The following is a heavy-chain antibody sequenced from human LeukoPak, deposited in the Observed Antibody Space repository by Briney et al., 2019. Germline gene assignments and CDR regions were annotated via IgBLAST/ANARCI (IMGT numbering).Heavy chain of an antibody. CDR2: IHYSGST. CDR3: ARVGSSWVSFDY. J-gene: IGHJ4*02. V-gene: IGHV4-59*01. D-gene: IGHD6-13*01. Sequence: SETLSLTCTVSGGSISSYYWSWIRQPPGKGLVWIGYIHYSGSTNYNPSLKSRVTISVDTSKNQFSLKLSSVTAADTAVYYCARVGSSWVSFDYWGQGTLVTVSS. CDR1: GGSISSYY.